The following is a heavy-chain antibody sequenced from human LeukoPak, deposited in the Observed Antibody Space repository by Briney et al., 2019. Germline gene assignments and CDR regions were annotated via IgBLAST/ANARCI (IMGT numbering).Heavy chain of an antibody. CDR3: AKDRATAMVTLYYFDY. CDR1: GFTFSSYG. J-gene: IGHJ4*02. V-gene: IGHV3-30*02. CDR2: IRYDGSNK. D-gene: IGHD5-18*01. Sequence: PGGSLRLSGAASGFTFSSYGMHWVRQAPSKGLEWVAFIRYDGSNKYYADSVKGRFTISRDNSKNTLYLQMNSLRAEDTAVYYCAKDRATAMVTLYYFDYWGQGTLVTVSS.